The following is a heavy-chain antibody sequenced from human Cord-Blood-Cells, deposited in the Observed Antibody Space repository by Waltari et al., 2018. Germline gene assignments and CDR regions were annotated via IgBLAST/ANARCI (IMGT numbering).Heavy chain of an antibody. CDR1: GGSLRGYY. J-gene: IGHJ4*02. Sequence: QVQLQQWGAGLLKPSETLSLTCAVYGGSLRGYYWRSIRPPPGKGLEWMGEINHSGSTNYNPSLKSRVTISVDTSKNQFSLKLSSVTAADTAVYYCARGVAAAGSPYFDYWGQGTLVTVSS. CDR3: ARGVAAAGSPYFDY. D-gene: IGHD6-13*01. CDR2: INHSGST. V-gene: IGHV4-34*01.